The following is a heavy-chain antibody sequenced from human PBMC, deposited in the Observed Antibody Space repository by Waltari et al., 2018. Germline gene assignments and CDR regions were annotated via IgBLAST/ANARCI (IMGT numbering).Heavy chain of an antibody. Sequence: EVQLVESGGGSVQSGGSVRLSCEGSGFSSSNYAMSWVRQAPGKGLEWVSSINGEGDNAYDADSVRGRFTISRDNSKNTLSLQMNSLRAEDTATYYCAKIPYNDFWTGYFFFDLWGPGTLVSVSS. CDR1: GFSSSNYA. CDR2: INGEGDNA. J-gene: IGHJ4*02. D-gene: IGHD3-3*01. V-gene: IGHV3-23*04. CDR3: AKIPYNDFWTGYFFFDL.